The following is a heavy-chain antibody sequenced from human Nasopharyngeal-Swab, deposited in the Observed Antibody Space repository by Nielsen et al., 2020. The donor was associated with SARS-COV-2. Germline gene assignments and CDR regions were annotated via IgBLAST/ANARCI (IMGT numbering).Heavy chain of an antibody. J-gene: IGHJ4*02. D-gene: IGHD6-13*01. CDR1: GFTFSSYW. CDR2: IKQDGSEK. Sequence: GESLKISYAASGFTFSSYWMSWVRQAPGKGLEWVANIKQDGSEKYYVDSVKGRFTISRDNAKNSLYLQMNSLRAEDTAVYYCATLSSSSWYFDYWGQGTLVTVSS. V-gene: IGHV3-7*01. CDR3: ATLSSSSWYFDY.